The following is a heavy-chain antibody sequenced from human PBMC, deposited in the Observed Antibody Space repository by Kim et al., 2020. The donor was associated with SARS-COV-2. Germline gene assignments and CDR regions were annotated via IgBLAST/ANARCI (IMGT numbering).Heavy chain of an antibody. J-gene: IGHJ6*02. Sequence: YSPPFQGHVTLSADKSLSTAYLQWSSLKASDTAMYYCARHVNSGYYGMDVWGQGTTVTVSS. D-gene: IGHD1-26*01. V-gene: IGHV5-10-1*01. CDR3: ARHVNSGYYGMDV.